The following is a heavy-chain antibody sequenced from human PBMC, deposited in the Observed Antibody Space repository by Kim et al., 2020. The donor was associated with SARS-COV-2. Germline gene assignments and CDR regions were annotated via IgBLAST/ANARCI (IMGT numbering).Heavy chain of an antibody. V-gene: IGHV4-31*03. Sequence: SETLSLTCSVSTDSIMNFNSHYTWIRQAPGRGLEWLGEISHRGPTNFNPSLQGRASVSVDTSKRQFSLTLNSVTAADTAFYFCARGRVSHWRGFDPWGQG. J-gene: IGHJ5*02. CDR3: ARGRVSHWRGFDP. D-gene: IGHD1-1*01. CDR2: ISHRGPT. CDR1: TDSIMNFNSH.